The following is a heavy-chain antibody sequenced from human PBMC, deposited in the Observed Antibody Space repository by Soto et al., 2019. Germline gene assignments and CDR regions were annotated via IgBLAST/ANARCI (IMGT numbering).Heavy chain of an antibody. V-gene: IGHV2-5*02. CDR1: GFSLSTRGVG. J-gene: IGHJ4*02. CDR2: IYWDADK. CDR3: AHRYCSGGSCYVIDY. D-gene: IGHD2-15*01. Sequence: QITLKESGPTLVKPTQTLTLTCTFSGFSLSTRGVGVGWIRQPPGKALEWLALIYWDADKRYSPSLKSRLTITKDTAKNQVVLTMTNMDPVDTATYYCAHRYCSGGSCYVIDYGGQGTLVTVSS.